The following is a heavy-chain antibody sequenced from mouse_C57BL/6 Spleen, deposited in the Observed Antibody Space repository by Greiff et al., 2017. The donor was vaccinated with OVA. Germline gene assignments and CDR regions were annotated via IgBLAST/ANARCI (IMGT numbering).Heavy chain of an antibody. D-gene: IGHD1-1*01. CDR2: IDPSDSYT. Sequence: QVQLQQPGAELVMPGASVKLSCKASGYTFTSYWMHWVKQRPGQGLEWIGEIDPSDSYTNYNQKFKGKSTLTVDKSSSTAYMQLSSLTSEDSAVYYCARHLTGLWYFDVWGTGTTVTVSS. V-gene: IGHV1-69*01. J-gene: IGHJ1*03. CDR1: GYTFTSYW. CDR3: ARHLTGLWYFDV.